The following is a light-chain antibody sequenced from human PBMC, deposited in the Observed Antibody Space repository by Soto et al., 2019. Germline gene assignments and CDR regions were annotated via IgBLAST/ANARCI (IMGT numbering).Light chain of an antibody. J-gene: IGKJ1*01. CDR3: PTYNAYSK. Sequence: DMQMTQSPSTLSASVGGRVTITCRASQSVGTWVAWYQQKPGKAPKLLIYDASSLESGVPSRFSGSASGTEFNLTISSLQSDDCAPYYCPTYNAYSKLGPGPKVDI. V-gene: IGKV1-5*01. CDR1: QSVGTW. CDR2: DAS.